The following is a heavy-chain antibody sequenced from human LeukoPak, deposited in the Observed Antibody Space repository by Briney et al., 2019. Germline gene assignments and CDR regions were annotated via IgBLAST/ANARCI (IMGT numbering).Heavy chain of an antibody. CDR2: INPSGGST. V-gene: IGHV1-46*01. Sequence: ASVKVSCKASGYTFTSYYMHWVRQAPGQGLEWMGIINPSGGSTSYAQKFQGRVTMTRDTSTSTVYMELSSLRSEDTAVYYCARAPEGFWRGYYRTLYYMDVWGKGTTVTVSS. CDR3: ARAPEGFWRGYYRTLYYMDV. CDR1: GYTFTSYY. J-gene: IGHJ6*03. D-gene: IGHD3-3*01.